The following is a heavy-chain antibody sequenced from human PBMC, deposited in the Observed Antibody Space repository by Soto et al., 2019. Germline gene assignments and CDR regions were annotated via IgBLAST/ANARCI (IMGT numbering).Heavy chain of an antibody. Sequence: QITLKESGPTLVKPTQTLTLTCTFSGFSLSTHGVGVGWVRQPAGKALEWLALIYWDDDKRYSASLNSRLTITHDTSKNQVVLTMTNMDPVDTATYYCAHAMLYCTGGSCSTWFDSWGQGTLVTVSS. CDR1: GFSLSTHGVG. CDR3: AHAMLYCTGGSCSTWFDS. CDR2: IYWDDDK. V-gene: IGHV2-5*02. J-gene: IGHJ5*01. D-gene: IGHD2-15*01.